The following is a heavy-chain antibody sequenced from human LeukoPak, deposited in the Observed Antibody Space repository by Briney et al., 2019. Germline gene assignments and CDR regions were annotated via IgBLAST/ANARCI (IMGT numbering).Heavy chain of an antibody. V-gene: IGHV1-46*01. Sequence: ASVKVSCKASGYTFTSYYTHWVRQAPGQGLEWIGIINPSGGSTSYAQKFQGRVTMTRDMSTSTVYMELSSLRSEDTAVYYCARVLLKYSSSWAFDYWGQGTLVTVSS. J-gene: IGHJ4*02. CDR3: ARVLLKYSSSWAFDY. D-gene: IGHD6-13*01. CDR1: GYTFTSYY. CDR2: INPSGGST.